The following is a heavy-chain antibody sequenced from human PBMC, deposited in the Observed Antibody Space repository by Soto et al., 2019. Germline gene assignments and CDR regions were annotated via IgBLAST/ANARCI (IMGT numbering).Heavy chain of an antibody. CDR3: ATHDRSCSCGSCYFDY. CDR2: IIPIFGTA. CDR1: GGTFSSYA. J-gene: IGHJ4*02. V-gene: IGHV1-69*12. D-gene: IGHD2-15*01. Sequence: QVQLVQSGAEVQKPGSSVKVSCQASGGTFSSYAISWERQAPGQGLEWMGGIIPIFGTANYAQKFQGRVTITADEATSTASMELRSLRSVDTAVYYFATHDRSCSCGSCYFDYWGQGTLVTVSS.